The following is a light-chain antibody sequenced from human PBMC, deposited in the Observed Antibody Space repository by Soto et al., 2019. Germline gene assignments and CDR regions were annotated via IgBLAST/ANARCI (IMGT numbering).Light chain of an antibody. J-gene: IGKJ4*01. Sequence: ETVLTQSPPTLSLSPGEGATLSCRASQSVSKYLAWYQQKPGQAPRLLIYDASTRATGIPARFSGSGSGTDFTLTISSLEPEGFAVYYCQQRSNWPPSFGGGTKVEIK. CDR2: DAS. CDR3: QQRSNWPPS. CDR1: QSVSKY. V-gene: IGKV3-11*01.